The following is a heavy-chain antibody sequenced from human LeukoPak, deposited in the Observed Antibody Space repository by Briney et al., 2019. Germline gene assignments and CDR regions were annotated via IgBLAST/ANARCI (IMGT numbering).Heavy chain of an antibody. Sequence: ASVKVSCKASGGTFSSYAISWVRQAPGQGLEWMGWINAANGNTKYSQKFQGRVTITTDTSESTAYMELSSLRSEDTALYYCARDIDREFNWFDPWGQGTLVTVSS. J-gene: IGHJ5*02. D-gene: IGHD1-14*01. CDR2: INAANGNT. CDR1: GGTFSSYA. CDR3: ARDIDREFNWFDP. V-gene: IGHV1-3*01.